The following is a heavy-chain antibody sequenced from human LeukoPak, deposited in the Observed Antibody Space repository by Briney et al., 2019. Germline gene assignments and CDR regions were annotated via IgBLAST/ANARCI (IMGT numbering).Heavy chain of an antibody. J-gene: IGHJ4*02. D-gene: IGHD3-10*01. CDR3: ATTVVRGVIFDY. CDR2: FDPEDGET. Sequence: MGGFDPEDGETIYAQKFQGRVTMTEDTSTDTAYMELSSLRSEDTAVYYCATTVVRGVIFDYWGQGTLVTVSS. V-gene: IGHV1-24*01.